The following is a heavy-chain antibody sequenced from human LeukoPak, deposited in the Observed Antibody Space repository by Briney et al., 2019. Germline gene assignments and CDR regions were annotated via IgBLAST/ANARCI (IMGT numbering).Heavy chain of an antibody. CDR3: AKDQSFDWLPHDH. CDR2: ISGSGGST. Sequence: QAGGSLRLSCAASGFTFSSYAMSWVSQAPGKGLEWVSGISGSGGSTYYADSVKGRFTISRDNSKNTLYLQMNSLRAEDRAIYYCAKDQSFDWLPHDHWGRGTLVTVSS. V-gene: IGHV3-23*01. D-gene: IGHD3-9*01. J-gene: IGHJ4*02. CDR1: GFTFSSYA.